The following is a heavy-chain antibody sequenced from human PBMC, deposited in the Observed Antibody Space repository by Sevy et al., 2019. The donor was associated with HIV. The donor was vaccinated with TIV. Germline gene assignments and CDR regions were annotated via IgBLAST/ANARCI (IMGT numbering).Heavy chain of an antibody. J-gene: IGHJ6*02. CDR3: ARDKSVQVIFGVVRYNYGMDV. D-gene: IGHD3-3*01. CDR2: INTYNGNT. CDR1: GYTLSSYG. Sequence: ASVKVSCKASGYTLSSYGISWVRQAPGQGLEWMGWINTYNGNTKYAQKLQGRITMTTDTATSTAYMEVRSLRSDVTAVYYCARDKSVQVIFGVVRYNYGMDVWGQGTTVTVSS. V-gene: IGHV1-18*01.